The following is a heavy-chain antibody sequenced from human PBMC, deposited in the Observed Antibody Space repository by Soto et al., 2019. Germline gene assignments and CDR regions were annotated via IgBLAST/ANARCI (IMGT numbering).Heavy chain of an antibody. CDR3: AKDSWFDP. J-gene: IGHJ5*02. Sequence: QVQLVESGGGVVQPGRSLRLSCAASGFTFSSYGMHWVRQAPGKGLEWVAVISYDGSNKYDADSVKGRFTISRDNSKNPLYLQMNSLRAEDTAVYYCAKDSWFDPWGQGTLVTVSS. CDR2: ISYDGSNK. CDR1: GFTFSSYG. V-gene: IGHV3-30*18.